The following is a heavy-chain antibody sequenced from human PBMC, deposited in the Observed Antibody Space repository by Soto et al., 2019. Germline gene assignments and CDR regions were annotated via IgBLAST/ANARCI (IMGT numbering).Heavy chain of an antibody. CDR3: RAYSGYDVFDF. CDR2: IFHSGDA. J-gene: IGHJ4*02. V-gene: IGHV4-4*02. Sequence: QVQLQESGPGLVKPSGTLSLTCAVSGGSISSGNWWGWVRQPPGKGLEWIGDIFHSGDANYNPSLKSRVTLSVDKSKNQFSLKLNSLSAADTAVYYCRAYSGYDVFDFWGQGTLVTVSS. D-gene: IGHD5-12*01. CDR1: GGSISSGNW.